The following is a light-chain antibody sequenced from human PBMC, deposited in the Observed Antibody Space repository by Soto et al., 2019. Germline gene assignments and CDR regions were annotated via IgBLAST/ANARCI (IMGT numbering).Light chain of an antibody. CDR3: GTWDGTLSASVV. CDR2: DND. V-gene: IGLV1-51*01. CDR1: SSNIGNNF. Sequence: QSVLTLPPSVSAAPGQKVTISCSGSSSNIGNNFVSWFQQLPGAAPKVLIYDNDKRPSGIPDRFSGSKSGTSATLGITGLQTGDEAEYYCGTWDGTLSASVVFGGGTKLTVL. J-gene: IGLJ2*01.